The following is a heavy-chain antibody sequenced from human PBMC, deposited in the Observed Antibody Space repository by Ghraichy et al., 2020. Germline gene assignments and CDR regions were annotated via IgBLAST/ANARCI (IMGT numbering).Heavy chain of an antibody. Sequence: SETLSLTCTVSGGSISSSSYYWGWIRQPPGKGLEWIGSIYYSGSTYYNPSLKSRVTISVDTSKNQFSLKLSSVTAADTAVYYCARREEWELLEYAFDIWGQGTMVTVSS. CDR2: IYYSGST. D-gene: IGHD1-26*01. V-gene: IGHV4-39*01. CDR3: ARREEWELLEYAFDI. CDR1: GGSISSSSYY. J-gene: IGHJ3*02.